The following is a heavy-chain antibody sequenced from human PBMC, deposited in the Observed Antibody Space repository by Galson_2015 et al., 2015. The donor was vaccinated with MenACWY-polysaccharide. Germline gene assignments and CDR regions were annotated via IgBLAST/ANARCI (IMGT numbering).Heavy chain of an antibody. CDR3: ARVSMPTYFDY. V-gene: IGHV3-7*01. J-gene: IGHJ4*02. Sequence: SLRLSCAASGSTFSSYWMGWVRQPPGKRLEWVANIRQDGNEKYYLDSVKGRFTISRGNAKSSLYLQMNSLRAEDTAVYYCARVSMPTYFDYWGQGTLVTVSS. CDR1: GSTFSSYW. D-gene: IGHD2-2*01. CDR2: IRQDGNEK.